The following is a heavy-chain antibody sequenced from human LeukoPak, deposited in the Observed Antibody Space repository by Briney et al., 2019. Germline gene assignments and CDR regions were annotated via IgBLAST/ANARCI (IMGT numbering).Heavy chain of an antibody. CDR2: IYYSGST. Sequence: SETLSLTCTVSGGSISSYYWSWIRQPPGKGPEWIGYIYYSGSTNYNPSLKSRVTISVDTSKNQFSLKLSSVTAADTAVYYCARDRDGSGSPSYYYYGMDVWGKGTTVTVSS. CDR3: ARDRDGSGSPSYYYYGMDV. D-gene: IGHD3-10*01. V-gene: IGHV4-59*01. CDR1: GGSISSYY. J-gene: IGHJ6*04.